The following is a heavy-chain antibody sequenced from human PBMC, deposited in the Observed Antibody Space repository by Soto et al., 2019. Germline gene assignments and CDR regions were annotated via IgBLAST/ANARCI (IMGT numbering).Heavy chain of an antibody. Sequence: PSETLSLTCTVSGGSISSGGYYWSWIRQHPGRGLEWIGYIYYSGSTYYNPSLKSRVTISVDTSKNRFSLKLSSVTAADTAVYYCARDHSSSPFKGFDPWGQGTLVTAPQ. J-gene: IGHJ5*02. V-gene: IGHV4-31*03. CDR3: ARDHSSSPFKGFDP. CDR1: GGSISSGGYY. CDR2: IYYSGST. D-gene: IGHD6-13*01.